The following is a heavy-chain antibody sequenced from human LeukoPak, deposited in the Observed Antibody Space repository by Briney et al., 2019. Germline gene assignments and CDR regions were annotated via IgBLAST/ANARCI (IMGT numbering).Heavy chain of an antibody. D-gene: IGHD1-26*01. CDR1: GYTFANYW. CDR2: IYPADSET. Sequence: GESLKISCKVSGYTFANYWIGWVRQMPGKGLERMGIIYPADSETRYSPSFQGQVTISVDKSISTAYLQWSSLKASDTAMYYCGRKISGSYYGLDYWGQGTLVTVSS. V-gene: IGHV5-51*01. J-gene: IGHJ4*02. CDR3: GRKISGSYYGLDY.